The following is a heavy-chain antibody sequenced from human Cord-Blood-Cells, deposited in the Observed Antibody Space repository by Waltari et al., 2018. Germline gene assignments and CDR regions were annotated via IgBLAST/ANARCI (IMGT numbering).Heavy chain of an antibody. J-gene: IGHJ4*02. Sequence: QVQLQQWGAGLLKPSETLSLTCAVYGGSFSGYYWSWLRPPPGKGLEWIGEINQSGSTNDNPSLKSRVTISVNASKNQFALKLSSVTAADTAVYYCARGELFFDYWGQGTLVTVSS. CDR2: INQSGST. CDR1: GGSFSGYY. V-gene: IGHV4-34*01. D-gene: IGHD1-26*01. CDR3: ARGELFFDY.